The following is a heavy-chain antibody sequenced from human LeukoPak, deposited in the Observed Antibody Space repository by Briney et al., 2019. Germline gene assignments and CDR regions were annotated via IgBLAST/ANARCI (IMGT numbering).Heavy chain of an antibody. J-gene: IGHJ3*02. V-gene: IGHV1-2*02. Sequence: ASVKVSCKASGYTFTGYYMHWVRQAPGQGLEWMGWISPNSGGTNYAQKFQGRVTMTRDTSISTAYMELSRLRSDDTAVYYCARDAVVVVAATRADAFDIWGQGTMVTVSS. CDR1: GYTFTGYY. CDR3: ARDAVVVVAATRADAFDI. D-gene: IGHD2-15*01. CDR2: ISPNSGGT.